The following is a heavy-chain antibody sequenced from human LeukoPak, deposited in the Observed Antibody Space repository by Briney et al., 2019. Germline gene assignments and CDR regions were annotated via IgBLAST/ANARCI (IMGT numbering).Heavy chain of an antibody. CDR1: GFTFSSYW. Sequence: QPGGSLRLSCAASGFTFSSYWMSWVRQAPGKGLEWVANIKQDGSEKYYVDSVKGRFTISRDNAKNSLYLQMNSLRAEDTAVYYCARGRRYLAKTYFDYWGQGTLVTVSS. V-gene: IGHV3-7*01. CDR2: IKQDGSEK. CDR3: ARGRRYLAKTYFDY. D-gene: IGHD1-14*01. J-gene: IGHJ4*02.